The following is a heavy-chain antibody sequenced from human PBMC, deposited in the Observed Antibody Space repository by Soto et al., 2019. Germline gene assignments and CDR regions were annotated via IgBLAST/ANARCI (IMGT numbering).Heavy chain of an antibody. CDR1: GGSISSGGYY. CDR2: IFYSGST. Sequence: QVQLQESGPGLVKPSQTLSLTCTVSGGSISSGGYYWSWIRQLPGKGLEWIGYIFYSGSTYYNPSLKNRVIISVDTSKNEFSLKLSSVTAANTAVYYCATYGSGSYKPTTFDYWGQGTLVPVSS. D-gene: IGHD3-10*01. J-gene: IGHJ4*02. V-gene: IGHV4-31*03. CDR3: ATYGSGSYKPTTFDY.